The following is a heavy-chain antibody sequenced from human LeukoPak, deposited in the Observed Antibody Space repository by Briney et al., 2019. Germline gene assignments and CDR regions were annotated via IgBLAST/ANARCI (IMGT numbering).Heavy chain of an antibody. V-gene: IGHV3-49*04. D-gene: IGHD2/OR15-2a*01. J-gene: IGHJ4*02. CDR2: IRGKAYGGTT. Sequence: GGSLRLSCTTSGFTFGDYAMAWVRQTPGKGLECVGSIRGKAYGGTTEYAASVKGRFTIPRDDSRSIAYLQMNSLKIEDTAVYYCTRWRVTSMLYSWGQGTLVTVSS. CDR3: TRWRVTSMLYS. CDR1: GFTFGDYA.